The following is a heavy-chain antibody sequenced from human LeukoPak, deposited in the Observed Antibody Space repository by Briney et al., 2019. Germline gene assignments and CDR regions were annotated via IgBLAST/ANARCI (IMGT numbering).Heavy chain of an antibody. CDR1: GGSISSYY. J-gene: IGHJ3*02. CDR3: ARQSGTAAVGMSAFDI. Sequence: SETLSLTCTVSGGSISSYYWSWIRQPPGKGLEWIGYIYYSGSTNYYPSITSRITISVATSKNQFSLKLSSVTAADTAAYYCARQSGTAAVGMSAFDIWGQGTMVTVSS. CDR2: IYYSGST. V-gene: IGHV4-59*08. D-gene: IGHD6-13*01.